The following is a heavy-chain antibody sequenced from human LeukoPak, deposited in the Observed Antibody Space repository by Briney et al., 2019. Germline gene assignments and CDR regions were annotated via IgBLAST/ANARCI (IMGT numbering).Heavy chain of an antibody. Sequence: GGSLRLACAASGFTFSSYGMSWVRQAPGRGLEWVSAISGSGGSTYYADSVKGRFTISRDNSKNTLYLQMNSLRAEDTAVYYCAKDYAPFDYWGQGTLVTVSS. V-gene: IGHV3-23*01. CDR1: GFTFSSYG. D-gene: IGHD4-17*01. J-gene: IGHJ4*02. CDR3: AKDYAPFDY. CDR2: ISGSGGST.